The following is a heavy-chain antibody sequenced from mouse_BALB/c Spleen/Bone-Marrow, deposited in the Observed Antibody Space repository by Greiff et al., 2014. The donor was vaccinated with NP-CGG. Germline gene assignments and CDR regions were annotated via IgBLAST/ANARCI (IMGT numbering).Heavy chain of an antibody. V-gene: IGHV1-54*01. CDR3: ARGLGRPF. CDR1: GYAFTNYL. Sequence: QVQLQQPGAEVVRPGTSVKVSCKASGYAFTNYLIEWIKQRPGQGLEWIGLINPESGGTNYNEKFKGKATLTADKSSSTAYMQLSSLTSDDSAVYFCARGLGRPFWGQGTLVTVSA. J-gene: IGHJ3*01. D-gene: IGHD4-1*01. CDR2: INPESGGT.